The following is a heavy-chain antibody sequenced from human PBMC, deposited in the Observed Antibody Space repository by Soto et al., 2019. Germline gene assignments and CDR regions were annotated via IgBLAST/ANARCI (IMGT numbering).Heavy chain of an antibody. V-gene: IGHV4-39*01. CDR3: ARHINSHGCYYFDY. CDR2: IYYSGST. CDR1: GGSISSSSYY. J-gene: IGHJ4*02. Sequence: LSLTCTVSGGSISSSSYYWGWIRQPPGKGLEWIGSIYYSGSTYYNPSLKSRVTISVDTSKNQFSLKLSSVTAADTAVYYCARHINSHGCYYFDYRGQGTLVTVSS. D-gene: IGHD5-18*01.